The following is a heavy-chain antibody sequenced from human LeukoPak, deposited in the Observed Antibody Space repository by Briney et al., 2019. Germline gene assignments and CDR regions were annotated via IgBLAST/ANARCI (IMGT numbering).Heavy chain of an antibody. CDR3: ASSGAYGGNSALVYYYYGMDV. D-gene: IGHD4-23*01. J-gene: IGHJ6*02. Sequence: ASLWVSSEASGYTFTGYGISWVRPTPGQGLEWMGWICAYNGNTNSTQKPQGRVTMTTDTTTSTAYMELRSLRSDDTAVYYCASSGAYGGNSALVYYYYGMDVWGQGTTVTVSS. CDR2: ICAYNGNT. CDR1: GYTFTGYG. V-gene: IGHV1-18*01.